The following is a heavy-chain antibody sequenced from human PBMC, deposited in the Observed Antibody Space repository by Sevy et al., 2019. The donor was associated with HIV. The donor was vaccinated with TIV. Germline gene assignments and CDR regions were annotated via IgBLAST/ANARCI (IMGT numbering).Heavy chain of an antibody. Sequence: ASVKVSCKASGGTFSSYAISWVRQAPGQGLEWMGGIIPIFGTANYAQKFQGRVTITADESTSTAYMELSSLRSEETAVYYCARAIRITIHGMDVWGQGTTVTVSS. CDR1: GGTFSSYA. CDR2: IIPIFGTA. D-gene: IGHD3-10*01. J-gene: IGHJ6*02. CDR3: ARAIRITIHGMDV. V-gene: IGHV1-69*13.